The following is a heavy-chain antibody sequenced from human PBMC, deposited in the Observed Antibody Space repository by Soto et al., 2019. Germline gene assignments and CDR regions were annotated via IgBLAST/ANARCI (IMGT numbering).Heavy chain of an antibody. CDR3: ARGVATVEIAS. V-gene: IGHV4-34*01. Sequence: QVQLQQWGAGLLKPSETLSLSCAVYGGPFTGYYLSWIRQPPGKGLEWIGEISHSGSTNYNPSLKSVVTISIDTSTSQFSLQLSSVTAADTAVYYCARGVATVEIASWGQGTLVTVSS. J-gene: IGHJ4*02. D-gene: IGHD4-4*01. CDR2: ISHSGST. CDR1: GGPFTGYY.